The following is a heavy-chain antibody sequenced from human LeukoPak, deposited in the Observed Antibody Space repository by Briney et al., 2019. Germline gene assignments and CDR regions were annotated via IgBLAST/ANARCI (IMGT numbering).Heavy chain of an antibody. V-gene: IGHV3-23*01. Sequence: GESLRLSCAASGFTFNNYAMSWVRQAPGKGLEWVSTISGSDDNTYYADSVKGRFTISRDISKNTLYLQMNSLRADDTALYYCANDFDHWGQGTLVTVSS. CDR2: ISGSDDNT. J-gene: IGHJ4*02. CDR3: ANDFDH. CDR1: GFTFNNYA.